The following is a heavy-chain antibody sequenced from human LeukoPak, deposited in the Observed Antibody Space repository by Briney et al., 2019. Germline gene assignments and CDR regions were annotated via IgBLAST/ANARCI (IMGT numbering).Heavy chain of an antibody. D-gene: IGHD5-12*01. CDR1: GGSISSFY. J-gene: IGHJ4*02. CDR3: ARQGGVATTFDY. Sequence: SETLSLTCTVSGGSISSFYWSWIRQPPGKGLEWIAYIYYSGSTNYNPSLQSRVTISVDTSKNQFSLKLSSVTAADTAVYYCARQGGVATTFDYWGQGTLVTVSS. V-gene: IGHV4-59*01. CDR2: IYYSGST.